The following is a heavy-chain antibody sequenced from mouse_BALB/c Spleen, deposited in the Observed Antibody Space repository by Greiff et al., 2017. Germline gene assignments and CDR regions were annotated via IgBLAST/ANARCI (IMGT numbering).Heavy chain of an antibody. Sequence: EVMLVESGGGLVQPGGSRKLSCAASGFTFSDYGMAWVRQAPGKGPEWVAFISNLAYSIYYADTVTGRFTISRENAKNTLYLEMSSLRSEDTAMYYCARGNYGYDYYAMDYWGQGTSVTVSS. CDR3: ARGNYGYDYYAMDY. CDR2: ISNLAYSI. J-gene: IGHJ4*01. CDR1: GFTFSDYG. D-gene: IGHD1-2*01. V-gene: IGHV5-15*02.